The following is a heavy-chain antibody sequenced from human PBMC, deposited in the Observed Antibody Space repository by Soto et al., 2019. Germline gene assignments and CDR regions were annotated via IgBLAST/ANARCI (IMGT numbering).Heavy chain of an antibody. CDR2: INWNGGST. D-gene: IGHD6-19*01. J-gene: IGHJ4*02. CDR3: ARLYSSGWYGPGRY. CDR1: GFTFDDYG. V-gene: IGHV3-20*04. Sequence: EVQLVESGGGVVRPGGSLRLSCAASGFTFDDYGMSWVRQAPGKGLEWVSGINWNGGSTGYPDSVKGRFTISRDNAKNSLYLQMNSLRAEETALYYCARLYSSGWYGPGRYWGQGTLVTVSS.